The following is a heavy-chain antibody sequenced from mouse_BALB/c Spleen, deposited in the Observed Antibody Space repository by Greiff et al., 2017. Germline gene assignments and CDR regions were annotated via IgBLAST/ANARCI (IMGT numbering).Heavy chain of an antibody. CDR1: GYSFTSYW. Sequence: EVQLQQSGTVLARPGASVKMSCKASGYSFTSYWMHWVKQRPGQGLEWIGAIYPGNSDTSYNQKFKGKAKLTAVTSASTAYMELSSLTNEDSAVYYCTGNRYDGFDYWGQGTTLTVSS. J-gene: IGHJ2*01. D-gene: IGHD2-14*01. CDR3: TGNRYDGFDY. CDR2: IYPGNSDT. V-gene: IGHV1-5*01.